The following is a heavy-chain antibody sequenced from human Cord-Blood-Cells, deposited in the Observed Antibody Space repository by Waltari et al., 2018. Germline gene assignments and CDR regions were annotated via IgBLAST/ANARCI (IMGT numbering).Heavy chain of an antibody. CDR2: ISSSCSTI. CDR1: GFTFSSYE. CDR3: ARSPATHYYGSGSYYNWFDP. Sequence: EVQLVESGGGLVQPGGSLRLSCAASGFTFSSYEMNWVRQVPGKGLEWVSYISSSCSTIYCVDSVKGRVTISRDNAKNSLYLQMNSLRAEDTAVYYCARSPATHYYGSGSYYNWFDPWGQGTLVTVSS. J-gene: IGHJ5*02. V-gene: IGHV3-48*03. D-gene: IGHD3-10*01.